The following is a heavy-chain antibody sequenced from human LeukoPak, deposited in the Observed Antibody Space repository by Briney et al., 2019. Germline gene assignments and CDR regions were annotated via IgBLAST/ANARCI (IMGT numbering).Heavy chain of an antibody. J-gene: IGHJ4*02. D-gene: IGHD3-9*01. CDR1: GFTVSSND. CDR2: IYSGGST. Sequence: GGSLRLSCAASGFTVSSNDMSWVRQAPGKGLECISVIYSGGSTDYADSVKGRLTISRDNSKNTLYLQMNSLRAEDTAVYYCAKDSGDDILTGYPYLDYWGQGTLVTVSS. V-gene: IGHV3-53*01. CDR3: AKDSGDDILTGYPYLDY.